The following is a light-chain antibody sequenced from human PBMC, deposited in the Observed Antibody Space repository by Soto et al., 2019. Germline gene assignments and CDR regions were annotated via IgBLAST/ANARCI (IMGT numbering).Light chain of an antibody. CDR1: QSVSSTY. J-gene: IGKJ2*01. V-gene: IGKV3-20*01. CDR3: QQYGSSPPT. CDR2: AAA. Sequence: EIVLTQSPGTLSLSPGERATLSCRASQSVSSTYFAWYQKKPGQTLRLLIYAAASRATGIPDRFSGSGSGTDFTLTITRLEPEDSAVDYCQQYGSSPPTFGQGTKLEIK.